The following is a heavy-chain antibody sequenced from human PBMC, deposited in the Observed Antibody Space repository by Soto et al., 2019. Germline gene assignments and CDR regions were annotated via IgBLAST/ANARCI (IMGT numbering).Heavy chain of an antibody. J-gene: IGHJ4*02. CDR1: GGSISSGGYS. Sequence: QLQLQESGSGLVKPSQTLSLTCAVSGGSISSGGYSWSWIRQPPGKGLEWIGYIYHSGSTYYNPSLKTRVTISVDRSKTQLPLKLSSATAADTAVYYCAAGGGLPRYYWGQGTLVTVSS. CDR2: IYHSGST. V-gene: IGHV4-30-2*01. D-gene: IGHD5-12*01. CDR3: AAGGGLPRYY.